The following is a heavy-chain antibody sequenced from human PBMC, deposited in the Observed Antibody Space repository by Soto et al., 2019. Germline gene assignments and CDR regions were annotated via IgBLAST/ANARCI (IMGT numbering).Heavy chain of an antibody. V-gene: IGHV1-69*19. CDR2: ISPMFGAA. Sequence: QVQLVQSGAAMKKPGSSVKVSCQSSGGTFNTYAMNWVRQAPGPGPEWMGDISPMFGAAHYAPKFQGRVTITADEATGTSYMQLSSVTSEDTALYFCAREVQVHTPAFVYWGQGTLVTVSS. J-gene: IGHJ4*02. CDR1: GGTFNTYA. D-gene: IGHD3-10*01. CDR3: AREVQVHTPAFVY.